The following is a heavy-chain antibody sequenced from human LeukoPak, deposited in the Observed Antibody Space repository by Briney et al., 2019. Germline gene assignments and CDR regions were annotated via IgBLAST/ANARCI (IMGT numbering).Heavy chain of an antibody. D-gene: IGHD2-2*01. V-gene: IGHV3-21*01. Sequence: GGSLRLSCIASGLTFSDYSITWVRQAPGKGLEWASSISSRSSCIHYADSVKGRFTVSGDNAGNSLYLQMNSLRAGDTAVYYCARLLIVVEPTAPFSTSYYMDVWGQGTAVPVSS. CDR2: ISSRSSCI. CDR3: ARLLIVVEPTAPFSTSYYMDV. J-gene: IGHJ6*03. CDR1: GLTFSDYS.